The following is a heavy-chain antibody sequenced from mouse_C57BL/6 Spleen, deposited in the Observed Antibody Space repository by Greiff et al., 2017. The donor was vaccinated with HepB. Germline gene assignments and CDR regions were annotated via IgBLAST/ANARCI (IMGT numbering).Heavy chain of an antibody. CDR1: GYTFTTYP. J-gene: IGHJ2*01. V-gene: IGHV1-47*01. Sequence: VMLVESGAELVKPGASVKMSCKASGYTFTTYPIEWMKQNHGKSLEWIGNFHPYNDDTKYNEKFKGKATLTVEKSSSTVYLELSRLTSDDSAVYYCARGYYYGSTYFDYWGQGTTLTVSS. CDR2: FHPYNDDT. CDR3: ARGYYYGSTYFDY. D-gene: IGHD1-1*01.